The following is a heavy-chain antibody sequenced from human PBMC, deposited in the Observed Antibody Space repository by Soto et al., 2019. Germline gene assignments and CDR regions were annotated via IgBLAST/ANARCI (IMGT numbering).Heavy chain of an antibody. CDR2: INLRGGTT. V-gene: IGHV1-46*02. CDR3: ARGPDDSDVPRWDH. D-gene: IGHD4-17*01. CDR1: GYNFNQYY. J-gene: IGHJ4*02. Sequence: QVQLVQSGPEVRKPGASVRLSCATSGYNFNQYYIHWVRQAPGQGLEWMGIINLRGGTTEYAHKFRGRVTVTGDTSTRTAYMELSSLRSEDTALYFGARGPDDSDVPRWDHWGQGTLITVSS.